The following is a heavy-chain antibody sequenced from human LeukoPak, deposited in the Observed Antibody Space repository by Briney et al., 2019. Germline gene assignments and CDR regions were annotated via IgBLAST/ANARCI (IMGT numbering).Heavy chain of an antibody. CDR1: AGSISSTSYY. CDR3: ARGAGYNFGYKIYFDS. D-gene: IGHD5-18*01. V-gene: IGHV4-39*02. CDR2: MYFSGNI. Sequence: SETLSLTCTVSAGSISSTSYYWGWIRQSPVKGLEWIASMYFSGNIYYNPSLKSRVTISADTSKNHFSLKLNSVTAADAAVYFCARGAGYNFGYKIYFDSWGQGTLVTVSS. J-gene: IGHJ4*02.